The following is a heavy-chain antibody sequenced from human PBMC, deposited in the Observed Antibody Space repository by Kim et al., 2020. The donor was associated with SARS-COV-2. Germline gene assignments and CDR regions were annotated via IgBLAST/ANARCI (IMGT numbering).Heavy chain of an antibody. Sequence: GGSLRLSCAASGFTFDDYAMHWVRQAPGKGLEWVSGISCNSDSIGYAASVKGRFTISRDNAKNSLYMQMNSLRDEDTALYYCAKDPTGNGAFDIWGQGTMFTVSS. CDR2: ISCNSDSI. V-gene: IGHV3-9*01. CDR3: AKDPTGNGAFDI. CDR1: GFTFDDYA. J-gene: IGHJ3*02.